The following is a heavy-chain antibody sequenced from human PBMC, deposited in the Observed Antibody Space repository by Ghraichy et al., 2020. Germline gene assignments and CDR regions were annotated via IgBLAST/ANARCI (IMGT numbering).Heavy chain of an antibody. CDR1: GASIRSNDYY. CDR3: ARRCTGTSCQRGAFDF. Sequence: SETLSPTCTVSGASIRSNDYYWAWVRQPPGKGLEWIGSISYSGTTFYNPSLKSRVTKSVDTSKSQFSLKLDSVTATDTALYYCARRCTGTSCQRGAFDFWGQGTMVTVSS. V-gene: IGHV4-39*01. CDR2: ISYSGTT. D-gene: IGHD2-2*01. J-gene: IGHJ3*01.